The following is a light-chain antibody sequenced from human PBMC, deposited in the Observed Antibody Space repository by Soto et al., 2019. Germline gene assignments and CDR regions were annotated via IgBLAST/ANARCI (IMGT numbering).Light chain of an antibody. CDR3: QQYYSYPPA. Sequence: AIRMTQSPSSLSASTGDRVTITFRASQGISSYLAWYQQKPGKAPKLLIYAASTLQSGVPSRFSGSGPGTDFTLTISCLQSEDFATYYCQQYYSYPPAFGQGTKVDIK. J-gene: IGKJ1*01. CDR1: QGISSY. CDR2: AAS. V-gene: IGKV1-8*01.